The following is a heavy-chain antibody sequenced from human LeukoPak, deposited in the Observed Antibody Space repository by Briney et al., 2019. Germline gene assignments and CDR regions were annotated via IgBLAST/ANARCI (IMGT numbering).Heavy chain of an antibody. CDR2: IYYSGST. D-gene: IGHD3-22*01. CDR3: ARVYDSSGYDAFDI. Sequence: SQTLSLTCTVSGGSISSYYWSWIRQPPGKGLEWIGYIYYSGSTNYNPSLKSRVTISVDTSKNQFSLKLSSVTAADTAVYYCARVYDSSGYDAFDIWGQGTMVTVSS. V-gene: IGHV4-59*01. CDR1: GGSISSYY. J-gene: IGHJ3*02.